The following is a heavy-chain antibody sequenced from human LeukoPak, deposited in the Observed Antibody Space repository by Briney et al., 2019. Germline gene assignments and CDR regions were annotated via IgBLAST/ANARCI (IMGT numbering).Heavy chain of an antibody. D-gene: IGHD4-17*01. V-gene: IGHV4-59*01. CDR2: IYYSGST. Sequence: PSETLSLTCTVSGGSISSYYWSWIRQPPGKGLEWIGYIYYSGSTNYNPSLKSRVTISVDTSKNQFSLKLSSGTAADTAVYYCARTRDYGDYYRLDYWGQGTLVTVSS. CDR3: ARTRDYGDYYRLDY. CDR1: GGSISSYY. J-gene: IGHJ4*02.